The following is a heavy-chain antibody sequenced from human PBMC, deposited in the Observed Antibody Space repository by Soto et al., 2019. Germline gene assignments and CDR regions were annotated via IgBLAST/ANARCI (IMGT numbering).Heavy chain of an antibody. Sequence: EVQLLESGGGLVRPGGSLRLSCAASGFTFSSYAMSCVRQAPGKGLEWVSTISGSDGRTYSTDSVKGRFTISRDNSRNTAYLQMNSLRVEDTAVYYCAKGVSQYTPLALFDYWGRGTLVTVSS. CDR1: GFTFSSYA. V-gene: IGHV3-23*01. J-gene: IGHJ4*02. D-gene: IGHD5-18*01. CDR2: ISGSDGRT. CDR3: AKGVSQYTPLALFDY.